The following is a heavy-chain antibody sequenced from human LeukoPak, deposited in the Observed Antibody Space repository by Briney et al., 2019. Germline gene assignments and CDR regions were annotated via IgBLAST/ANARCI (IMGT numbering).Heavy chain of an antibody. D-gene: IGHD3-10*01. V-gene: IGHV4-34*01. Sequence: SETLSLTCAVYGGSFSGYYWSWIRQPPGKGLEWIGEINHSGSTNYNPSLKSRVTISVDTSKNQFSLKLSSVTAADTAVYYCARAAGGYWRDFDYWGQGTLVTVSS. CDR2: INHSGST. CDR1: GGSFSGYY. CDR3: ARAAGGYWRDFDY. J-gene: IGHJ4*02.